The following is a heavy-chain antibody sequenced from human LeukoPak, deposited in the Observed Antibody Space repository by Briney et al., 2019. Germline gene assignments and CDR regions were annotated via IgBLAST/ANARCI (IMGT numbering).Heavy chain of an antibody. CDR2: ISGSGSHV. V-gene: IGHV3-21*04. J-gene: IGHJ4*02. Sequence: GGSLRLSCAASGFTFSTFSMNWVRQAPGKGPEWVSSISGSGSHVYYADSVEGRFTISRDNAKNSLYLQMDSLRAEDTAVYYCARAETWIARSPDYWGQGTLVTVSS. D-gene: IGHD5-12*01. CDR3: ARAETWIARSPDY. CDR1: GFTFSTFS.